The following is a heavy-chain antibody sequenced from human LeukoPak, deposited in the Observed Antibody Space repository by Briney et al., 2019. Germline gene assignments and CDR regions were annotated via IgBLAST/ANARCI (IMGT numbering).Heavy chain of an antibody. CDR3: TTDRGIAVRPLFDY. CDR2: VKSKSDGGTI. V-gene: IGHV3-15*01. Sequence: GGSLRLSCTASGFTFIKGWMSWVRQAPGKGLEWVGRVKSKSDGGTIDYGAPVKGRFTISRDDSKDMLYLQMNSLQTEDTAVYYCTTDRGIAVRPLFDYWGQGTLVTVSS. J-gene: IGHJ4*02. CDR1: GFTFIKGW. D-gene: IGHD6-19*01.